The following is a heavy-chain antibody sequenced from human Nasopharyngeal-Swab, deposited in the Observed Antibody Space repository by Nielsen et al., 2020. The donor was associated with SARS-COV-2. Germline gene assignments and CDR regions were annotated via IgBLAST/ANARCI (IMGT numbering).Heavy chain of an antibody. D-gene: IGHD3-10*01. J-gene: IGHJ6*02. Sequence: RHAPGQGLGWLGWISAYNGNTNYAQKLQGRVTMTTDTSTSTAYMELRSLRSDDTAVYYCARGSLWFGDLVGYYGMDVWGQGTTVTVSS. V-gene: IGHV1-18*01. CDR2: ISAYNGNT. CDR3: ARGSLWFGDLVGYYGMDV.